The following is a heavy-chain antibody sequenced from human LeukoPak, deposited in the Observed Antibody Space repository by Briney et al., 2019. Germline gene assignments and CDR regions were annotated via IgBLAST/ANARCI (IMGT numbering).Heavy chain of an antibody. CDR2: VSSSSSAI. D-gene: IGHD5-24*01. CDR3: AKSRDAYNLFDS. CDR1: GFTFSSYR. V-gene: IGHV3-48*01. Sequence: GGSLRLSCAASGFTFSSYRMNWVRQAPGKGLEWISYVSSSSSAIYYADSVKGRFTISRDNGQNSLYLQMNSLRAEDTAVYYCAKSRDAYNLFDSWGQGTLVTVSS. J-gene: IGHJ4*02.